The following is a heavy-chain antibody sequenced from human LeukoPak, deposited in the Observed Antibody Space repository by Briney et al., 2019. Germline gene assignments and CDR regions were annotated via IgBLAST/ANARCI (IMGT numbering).Heavy chain of an antibody. V-gene: IGHV4-59*08. CDR1: GGSISSYY. CDR3: VRQDVVVITAATYYYGMDV. J-gene: IGHJ6*02. D-gene: IGHD2-2*01. CDR2: IYYTGST. Sequence: SETLSLTCTVSGGSISSYYWNWIRQPPEKGLEWIGYIYYTGSTNYRPSLKSRVTISVDTSRNQFSLKLSSVTAADTAVYYCVRQDVVVITAATYYYGMDVWGQGTTVTVSS.